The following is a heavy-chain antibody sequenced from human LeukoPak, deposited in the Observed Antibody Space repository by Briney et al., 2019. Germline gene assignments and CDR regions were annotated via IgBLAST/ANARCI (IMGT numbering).Heavy chain of an antibody. Sequence: GGSLRLSCAASGFTFSSYAMSWLRQAPGKGLMWVSAISGNGTSTYYADSVKGRFTISRDNSKNTLYLQMNSLRAEDTAVYYCAKGPYYGSGGTIDYWGQGTLVTVSS. V-gene: IGHV3-23*01. CDR2: ISGNGTST. J-gene: IGHJ4*02. CDR1: GFTFSSYA. D-gene: IGHD3-10*01. CDR3: AKGPYYGSGGTIDY.